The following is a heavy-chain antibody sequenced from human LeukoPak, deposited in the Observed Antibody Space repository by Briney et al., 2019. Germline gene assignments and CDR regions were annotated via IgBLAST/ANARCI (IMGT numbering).Heavy chain of an antibody. J-gene: IGHJ4*02. CDR2: IKQDGSEK. Sequence: GGSLRLSCAASGFTFSSYWMSWVRQAPGKGLEWVANIKQDGSEKYYVDSVKGRFTISRDNAKNSLYLQMNSLRAEDTAVYYCARESSGYDPALDYWGQGTLVTVSS. V-gene: IGHV3-7*01. CDR1: GFTFSSYW. CDR3: ARESSGYDPALDY. D-gene: IGHD5-12*01.